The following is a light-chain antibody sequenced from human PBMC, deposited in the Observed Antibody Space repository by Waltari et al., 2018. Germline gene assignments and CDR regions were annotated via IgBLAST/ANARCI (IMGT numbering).Light chain of an antibody. V-gene: IGKV3-20*01. J-gene: IGKJ4*01. CDR2: GGS. Sequence: EIVLTQSPATLSLFPGERVTHSCRASQSFGRKYLAWYQQKPGQAPRLLIYGGSTRATGTPDRFSGSGSGTDFTLTISRLEPDDFALYYCQQYDNSPPLTFGGGTRVEIK. CDR3: QQYDNSPPLT. CDR1: QSFGRKY.